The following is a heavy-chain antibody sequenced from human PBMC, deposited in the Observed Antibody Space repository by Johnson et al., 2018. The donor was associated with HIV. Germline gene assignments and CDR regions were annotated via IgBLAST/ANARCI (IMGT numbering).Heavy chain of an antibody. V-gene: IGHV3-30*02. CDR3: AKNHFDSSALEAFDI. D-gene: IGHD3-22*01. CDR1: GFTFRDYG. CDR2: IQYDGSNK. Sequence: VQLVESGGGVVQPRGSLRLSCAASGFTFRDYGMHWVRQAPGKGLEWVAFIQYDGSNKYYADSVKGRFTISRDNSKNTLFLQMNSLRAEDTAAYFCAKNHFDSSALEAFDIWGQGTMVTVSS. J-gene: IGHJ3*02.